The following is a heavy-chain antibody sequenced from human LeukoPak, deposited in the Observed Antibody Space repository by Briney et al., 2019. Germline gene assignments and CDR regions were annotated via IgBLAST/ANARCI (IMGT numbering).Heavy chain of an antibody. D-gene: IGHD3-16*01. Sequence: GGSLRLSCAASGFTFSNYAMSWVRQAPGKGLEWVSTSGGSTYHAESVKGRFTISRDNSKNMLYLQMNSLRVEDTAVYYCAKAVGHDYLLPSDYWGQGTLVTVSS. CDR2: SGGST. J-gene: IGHJ4*02. CDR3: AKAVGHDYLLPSDY. V-gene: IGHV3-23*01. CDR1: GFTFSNYA.